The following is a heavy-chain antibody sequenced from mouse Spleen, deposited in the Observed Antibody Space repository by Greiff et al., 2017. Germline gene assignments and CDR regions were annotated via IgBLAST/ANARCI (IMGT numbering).Heavy chain of an antibody. CDR2: IDPSDSYT. D-gene: IGHD1-1*02. Sequence: QVQLQQPGAELVKPGASVKLSCKASGYTFTSYWMQWVKQRPGQGLEWIGEIDPSDSYTNYNQKFKGKATLTVDTSSSTAYMQLSRLTSEDSAVYYCARGGGNWYFDVWGTGTTVTVSS. CDR1: GYTFTSYW. V-gene: IGHV1-50*01. J-gene: IGHJ1*03. CDR3: ARGGGNWYFDV.